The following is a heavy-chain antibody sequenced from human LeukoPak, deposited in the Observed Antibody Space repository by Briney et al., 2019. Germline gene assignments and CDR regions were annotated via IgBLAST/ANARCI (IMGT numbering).Heavy chain of an antibody. Sequence: PSETLSLTCAVSGGSISSSDYYWGWIRQPPGKGLEWIGSIYYSGSTYYNPPLKSRVTISIDTSKNQFSLKLTSVTAADTAVYYCARQGGDYINAGYFYYYYYMAVWGKGTTVTVSS. CDR3: ARQGGDYINAGYFYYYYYMAV. D-gene: IGHD4-11*01. J-gene: IGHJ6*03. CDR1: GGSISSSDYY. V-gene: IGHV4-39*01. CDR2: IYYSGST.